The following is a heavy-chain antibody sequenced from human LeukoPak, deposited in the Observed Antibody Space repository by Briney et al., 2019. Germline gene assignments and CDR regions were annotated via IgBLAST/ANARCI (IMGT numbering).Heavy chain of an antibody. J-gene: IGHJ4*02. D-gene: IGHD2-21*02. CDR3: AREVAYCGGDCYHSDH. CDR1: GGSISSGGHP. Sequence: SQTLSLTCIVSGGSISSGGHPWSWIRQSPGKGLEWIGYIYDSGSTFYNPSLKSRVTMSIDRSNNQFSLKLSSVTAADTAVYYCAREVAYCGGDCYHSDHWGQGTLVTVSS. V-gene: IGHV4-30-2*06. CDR2: IYDSGST.